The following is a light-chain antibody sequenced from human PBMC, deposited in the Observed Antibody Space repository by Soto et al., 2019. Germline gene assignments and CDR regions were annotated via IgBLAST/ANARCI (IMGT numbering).Light chain of an antibody. CDR2: DAS. J-gene: IGKJ3*01. Sequence: EIVLTQSPATLSLSPGERATFSCRASQSVSSYLAWYQQKPGQAPRLLIYDASNRATGIPARFSGSGSGTDFTLTISSLEPEDFAVYYCQQRSNPFFGPGTKVDIK. V-gene: IGKV3-11*01. CDR1: QSVSSY. CDR3: QQRSNPF.